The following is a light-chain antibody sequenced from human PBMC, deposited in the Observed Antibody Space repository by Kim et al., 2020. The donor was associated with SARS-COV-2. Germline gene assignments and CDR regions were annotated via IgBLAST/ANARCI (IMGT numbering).Light chain of an antibody. CDR3: QQYGDSPYT. Sequence: PGERATLYCRASQSGSSSYLAWYQQRPGQAPRLLIFAASSRATGIPDRFSGSGSGTDFTLTISRLEPEDSAVYYCQQYGDSPYTFGQETKLEI. CDR1: QSGSSSY. CDR2: AAS. V-gene: IGKV3-20*01. J-gene: IGKJ2*01.